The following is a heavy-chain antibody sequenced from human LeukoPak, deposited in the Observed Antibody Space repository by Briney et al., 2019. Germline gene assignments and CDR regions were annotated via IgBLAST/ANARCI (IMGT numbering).Heavy chain of an antibody. CDR2: ISGSGGST. CDR3: AKGPRRFLEWLFPFDY. D-gene: IGHD3-3*01. J-gene: IGHJ4*02. CDR1: GFTFSSYA. V-gene: IGHV3-23*01. Sequence: GGSLRLSCAASGFTFSSYAMSWARQAPGKGLEWVSAISGSGGSTYYADSVKGRFTISRDNSKNTLYLQMNSLRAEDTAVYYCAKGPRRFLEWLFPFDYWGQGTLVTVSS.